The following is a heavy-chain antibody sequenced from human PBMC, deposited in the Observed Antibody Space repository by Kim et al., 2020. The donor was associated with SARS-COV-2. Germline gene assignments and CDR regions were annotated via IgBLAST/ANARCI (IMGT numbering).Heavy chain of an antibody. D-gene: IGHD6-19*01. J-gene: IGHJ5*02. Sequence: SETLSLTCAVFGGSFSGYYWSWIRQPPGKGLEWIAEINHSGTTDYNPSPKGRVTISVDTSKNQFSLKLTSVTAADTAVYYCARQRGYSTGCYSWFDPWGQGTLVTVSS. V-gene: IGHV4-34*01. CDR3: ARQRGYSTGCYSWFDP. CDR2: INHSGTT. CDR1: GGSFSGYY.